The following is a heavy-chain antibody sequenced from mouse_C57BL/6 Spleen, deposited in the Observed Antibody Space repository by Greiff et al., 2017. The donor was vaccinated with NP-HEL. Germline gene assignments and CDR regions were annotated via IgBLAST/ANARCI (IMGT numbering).Heavy chain of an antibody. D-gene: IGHD2-13*01. CDR2: IDPETGGT. CDR3: TRGGDRNWFAY. V-gene: IGHV1-15*01. J-gene: IGHJ3*01. CDR1: GYTFTDYE. Sequence: VQLQQSGAELVRPGASVTLSCKASGYTFTDYEMHWVKQTPVHGLEWIGAIDPETGGTAYNQKFKGKAILTADKSSSTAYMELRSLTSEDSAVYYCTRGGDRNWFAYWGQGTLVTVSA.